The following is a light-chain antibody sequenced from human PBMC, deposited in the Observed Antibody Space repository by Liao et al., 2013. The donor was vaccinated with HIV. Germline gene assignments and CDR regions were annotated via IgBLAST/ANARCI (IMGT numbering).Light chain of an antibody. CDR1: NVGSKY. V-gene: IGLV3-21*04. CDR3: QVWDDSSYHIV. Sequence: SYELTQSPSVSVAPGETARIACGGNNVGSKYVHWYQQKPGQAPVLVIFSNTDRPSGIPERFSGSNSGNTATLTISRVEAGDEADYYCQVWDDSSYHIVFGGGTKLTVL. CDR2: SNT. J-gene: IGLJ2*01.